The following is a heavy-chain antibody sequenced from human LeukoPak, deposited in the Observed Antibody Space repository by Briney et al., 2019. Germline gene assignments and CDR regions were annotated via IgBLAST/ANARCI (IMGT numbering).Heavy chain of an antibody. Sequence: PGGSLRLSCAASGFTFDDYAMHWVRQLPGKGLEWVSLISWDGGSTYYADSVKGRFTISRDNSKNSLYLQMNSLRAEDTALYYCAKDKAYCSGGSCYSGGFDYWGQGTLVTVSS. CDR1: GFTFDDYA. CDR2: ISWDGGST. V-gene: IGHV3-43D*03. J-gene: IGHJ4*02. CDR3: AKDKAYCSGGSCYSGGFDY. D-gene: IGHD2-15*01.